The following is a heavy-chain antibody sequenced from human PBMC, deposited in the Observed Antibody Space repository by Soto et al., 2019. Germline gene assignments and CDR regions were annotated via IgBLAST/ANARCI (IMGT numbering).Heavy chain of an antibody. Sequence: SETLSLTCAVYGGSFSGYYWSWIRQPPGKGLEWIGEINHSGSTNYNPSLKSRVTISVDTSKNQFSLKLSSVTAADTAVYYCARGIHRYCTNGVCHKWTYYFDYWGQGTLVTVSS. J-gene: IGHJ4*02. CDR1: GGSFSGYY. D-gene: IGHD2-8*01. V-gene: IGHV4-34*01. CDR2: INHSGST. CDR3: ARGIHRYCTNGVCHKWTYYFDY.